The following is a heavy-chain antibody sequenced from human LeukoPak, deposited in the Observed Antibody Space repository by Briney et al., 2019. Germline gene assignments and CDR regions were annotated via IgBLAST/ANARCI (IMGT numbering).Heavy chain of an antibody. V-gene: IGHV3-7*03. J-gene: IGHJ4*02. CDR2: IKQDGSEK. CDR1: GFTFSSYW. CDR3: ARGYGDYLPIVGAPDY. Sequence: GGSLRLSCAASGFTFSSYWMSWVRQAPGKGLEWVANIKQDGSEKYYVDSVKSRFTISRDNAKNSLYLQMNSLRAEDTAVYYCARGYGDYLPIVGAPDYWGQGTLVTVSS. D-gene: IGHD1-26*01.